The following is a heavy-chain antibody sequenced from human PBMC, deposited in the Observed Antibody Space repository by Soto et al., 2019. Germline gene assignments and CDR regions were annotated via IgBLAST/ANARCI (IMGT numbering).Heavy chain of an antibody. V-gene: IGHV4-34*01. CDR1: GGSFSGYY. D-gene: IGHD3-22*01. J-gene: IGHJ4*02. Sequence: SETLSLTCAVYGGSFSGYYWSWIRQPPGKGLEWIGEINHSGSTNYNPSLKSRVTISVDTSKNQFSLKLSSVTAADTAVYYCASGGYYDSWGQGTLVTVSS. CDR2: INHSGST. CDR3: ASGGYYDS.